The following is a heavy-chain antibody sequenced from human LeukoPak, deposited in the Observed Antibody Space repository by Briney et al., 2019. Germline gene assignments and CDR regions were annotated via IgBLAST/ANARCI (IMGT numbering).Heavy chain of an antibody. J-gene: IGHJ4*02. CDR3: ARGGGL. Sequence: GWALRLSCAASGFTFSSYSMNWVRQAPGKGLEWLANIKQDGSEKYYVDSVKGRFTISRDNAKNSLYLQMNSLRVEDTAVYYCARGGGLWGQGTLVTVSS. D-gene: IGHD3-16*01. V-gene: IGHV3-7*01. CDR2: IKQDGSEK. CDR1: GFTFSSYS.